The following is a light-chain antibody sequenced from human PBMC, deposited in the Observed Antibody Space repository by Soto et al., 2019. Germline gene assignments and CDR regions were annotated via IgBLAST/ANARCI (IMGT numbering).Light chain of an antibody. J-gene: IGKJ1*01. V-gene: IGKV1-5*03. CDR2: KAS. Sequence: DIQMTQSPSTLSASVGDRVTITCRASQSISIWLAWYQQKPGKAPKLLIYKASSLESGVPSRFSGSGSGTEFTLTINSLQPDDFATYYCQKYNRDSTFGQGTKVEIK. CDR3: QKYNRDST. CDR1: QSISIW.